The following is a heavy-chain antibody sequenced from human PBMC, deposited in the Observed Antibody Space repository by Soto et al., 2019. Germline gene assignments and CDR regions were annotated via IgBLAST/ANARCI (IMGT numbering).Heavy chain of an antibody. J-gene: IGHJ4*02. CDR3: ARTHYDILTGYSSQAYRD. V-gene: IGHV2-70*11. CDR1: GFSLSTSGMC. Sequence: LSRSGPTLVNPTQTLTLTCTFSGFSLSTSGMCVSWIRQPPGKALEWLARIDWDDDKYYSTSLKTRLTISKDTSKNQVVLTMTNMDPVDTATYYCARTHYDILTGYSSQAYRDWGQGTLVTVSS. D-gene: IGHD3-9*01. CDR2: IDWDDDK.